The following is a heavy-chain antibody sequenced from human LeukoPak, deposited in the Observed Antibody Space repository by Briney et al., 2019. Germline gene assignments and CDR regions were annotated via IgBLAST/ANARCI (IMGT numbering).Heavy chain of an antibody. CDR3: ARGGGYGDYAGEIDY. CDR2: IKQDGSER. V-gene: IGHV3-7*01. J-gene: IGHJ4*02. CDR1: GFTLSSNW. D-gene: IGHD4-17*01. Sequence: GGSLRLSCAASGFTLSSNWMTWIRQAPGKGLEWVANIKQDGSERYYVDSVKGRFTISRDNAKNSLYLQMNSLRAEDTAVYYCARGGGYGDYAGEIDYWGQGTLVTVSS.